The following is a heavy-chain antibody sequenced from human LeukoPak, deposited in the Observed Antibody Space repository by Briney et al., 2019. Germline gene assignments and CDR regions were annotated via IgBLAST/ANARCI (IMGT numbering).Heavy chain of an antibody. CDR1: GYSFTSYW. J-gene: IGHJ5*02. Sequence: GESLKISCKGSGYSFTSYWIGWVRQLPGKGLEWMGIIYPGDSDTRYSPSFQGQATISADKSISTAYLQWSRLKASDTAMYYCARSYSSSWAGFDPWGQGTLVTVSS. V-gene: IGHV5-51*01. CDR2: IYPGDSDT. CDR3: ARSYSSSWAGFDP. D-gene: IGHD6-13*01.